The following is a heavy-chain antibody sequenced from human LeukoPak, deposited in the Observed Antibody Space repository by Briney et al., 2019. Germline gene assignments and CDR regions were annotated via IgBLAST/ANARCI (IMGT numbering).Heavy chain of an antibody. CDR2: LYYSGST. Sequence: SETLSLTCTVSGGSISSSSYYWGWIRQPPGKGLEWIGSLYYSGSTYYNPSLKSRVTISVDTSKNQFSLKLSSVTAADTAVYYCAGQAGRGGAVTFDYWGQGTLVTVSS. CDR3: AGQAGRGGAVTFDY. J-gene: IGHJ4*02. CDR1: GGSISSSSYY. D-gene: IGHD3-16*01. V-gene: IGHV4-39*01.